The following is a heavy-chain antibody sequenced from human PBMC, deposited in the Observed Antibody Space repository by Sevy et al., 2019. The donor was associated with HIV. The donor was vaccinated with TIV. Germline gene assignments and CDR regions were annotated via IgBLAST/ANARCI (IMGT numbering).Heavy chain of an antibody. CDR1: GFTFSSYG. J-gene: IGHJ3*02. D-gene: IGHD3-10*01. CDR2: IRYDGSNK. V-gene: IGHV3-30*02. Sequence: GGSLRLSCAASGFTFSSYGMHWVRQAPGKGLEWVAFIRYDGSNKYYADSVKGRFTISRDNSKNTLYLQMNSLRAEDTAVYYCAKDLPEAWNGLWFGDGGAFDIWGQGTMVTVSS. CDR3: AKDLPEAWNGLWFGDGGAFDI.